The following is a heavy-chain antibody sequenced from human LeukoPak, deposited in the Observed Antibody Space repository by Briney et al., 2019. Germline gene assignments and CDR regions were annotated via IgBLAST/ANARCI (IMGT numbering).Heavy chain of an antibody. CDR1: QISLTAYY. CDR3: TRRFQSVSGSRGSHALHV. Sequence: ETLSPTPALSQISLTAYYCNFIPESPGPGREWIGEINYGGSTKYTPSLQGRGTILIDTSKHQFSLTFTTVTSAPTAVHSSTRRFQSVSGSRGSHALHVWGQGTMVTVSS. D-gene: IGHD6-19*01. V-gene: IGHV4-34*01. CDR2: INYGGST. J-gene: IGHJ3*01.